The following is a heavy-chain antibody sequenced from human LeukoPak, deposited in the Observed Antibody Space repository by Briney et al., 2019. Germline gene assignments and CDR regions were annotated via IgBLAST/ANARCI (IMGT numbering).Heavy chain of an antibody. V-gene: IGHV4-31*03. J-gene: IGHJ4*02. CDR2: IFSTGST. Sequence: SETLSLTCTVSGDSMSSGGYNWSWIRQHPGKGLEWIGYIFSTGSTYYNPSLKSRLTISVDTSKNRFSLQLSFVTAADTAVYYCARTRLRGDPFDDWGQGTLVTVSS. CDR3: ARTRLRGDPFDD. CDR1: GDSMSSGGYN. D-gene: IGHD2-21*02.